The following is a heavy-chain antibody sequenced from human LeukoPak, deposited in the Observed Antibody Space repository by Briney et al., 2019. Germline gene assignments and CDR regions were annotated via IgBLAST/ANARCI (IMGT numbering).Heavy chain of an antibody. CDR1: GFTFSAYA. CDR2: IKSRVSGGTT. V-gene: IGHV3-15*01. D-gene: IGHD4-23*01. CDR3: TSDLPGGYSNYFDD. J-gene: IGHJ4*02. Sequence: GGSLRLSCTASGFTFSAYAMMWVRQAPGKGPEWVDRIKSRVSGGTTDYAAPVKGRFTISRDDSKNTLHLQMDSLRTEDTAVYYCTSDLPGGYSNYFDDWGQGTLVTVSS.